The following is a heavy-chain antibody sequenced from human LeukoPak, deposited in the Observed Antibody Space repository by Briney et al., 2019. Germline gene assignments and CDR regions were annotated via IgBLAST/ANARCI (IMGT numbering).Heavy chain of an antibody. CDR2: ISGSGGGT. CDR3: ARDRAGYYYGSGSAYGMDV. V-gene: IGHV3-23*01. D-gene: IGHD3-10*01. Sequence: GGSLRLSCAASGFTFSSYAMSWVRQAPGKGLEWVSTISGSGGGTYYADSVKGRFTISRDNAKNSLYLQMNSLRDEDTAVYYCARDRAGYYYGSGSAYGMDVWGQGTTVTVSS. J-gene: IGHJ6*02. CDR1: GFTFSSYA.